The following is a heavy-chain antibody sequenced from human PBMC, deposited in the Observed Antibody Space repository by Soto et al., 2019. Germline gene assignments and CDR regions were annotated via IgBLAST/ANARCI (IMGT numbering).Heavy chain of an antibody. J-gene: IGHJ4*02. Sequence: GASVKVSCKASGYTFTSYAMHWVRQAPGQRLEWMGWINAGNGSTKYSQKFQGRVTITRDTSASTAYMELSSLRSEDTAVYYCARGGYCSGGSCYSLPPFDYWGQGTLVTVSS. CDR2: INAGNGST. D-gene: IGHD2-15*01. V-gene: IGHV1-3*01. CDR3: ARGGYCSGGSCYSLPPFDY. CDR1: GYTFTSYA.